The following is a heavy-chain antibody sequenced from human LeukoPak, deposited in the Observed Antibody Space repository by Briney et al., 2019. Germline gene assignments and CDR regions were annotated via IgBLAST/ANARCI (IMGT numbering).Heavy chain of an antibody. CDR1: GASFSGYY. V-gene: IGHV4-34*01. CDR3: ARTLDTSGYFRNFDY. Sequence: SETLSLTCAIYGASFSGYYWNWIRQPPGKGLEWIGEISHSGGTNYNPSLKSRVTISADTSKNQFSLTLSYMTAADTAVYYCARTLDTSGYFRNFDYWDQGSLVTVSS. D-gene: IGHD3-22*01. CDR2: ISHSGGT. J-gene: IGHJ4*02.